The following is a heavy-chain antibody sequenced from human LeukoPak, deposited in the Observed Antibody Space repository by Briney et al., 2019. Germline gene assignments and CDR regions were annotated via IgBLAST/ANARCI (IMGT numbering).Heavy chain of an antibody. CDR2: ISGSGGST. Sequence: GGSLRLSCAASGFTFSSYGMSWVRQAPGKGLEWVSAISGSGGSTYYADSVKGRFTISRDNSKNPLYLQMNSLRAEDTAVYYCARGGYSGYVSSYWGQGTLVTVSS. V-gene: IGHV3-23*01. CDR1: GFTFSSYG. J-gene: IGHJ4*02. CDR3: ARGGYSGYVSSY. D-gene: IGHD5-12*01.